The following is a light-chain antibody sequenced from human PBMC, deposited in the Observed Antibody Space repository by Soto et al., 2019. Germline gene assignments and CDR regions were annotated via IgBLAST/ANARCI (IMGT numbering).Light chain of an antibody. J-gene: IGLJ1*01. CDR2: DVS. CDR3: SSYTSSSTLPYV. CDR1: SSDVGGYNY. V-gene: IGLV2-14*01. Sequence: QSALTQPASVSGSPGQSITISCTGTSSDVGGYNYVSWYQQHPGKAPKLMIYDVSNRPSGVSNRFSGSKSGNTASLTISGLQAEYEVDYYCSSYTSSSTLPYVFGTGTKVTVL.